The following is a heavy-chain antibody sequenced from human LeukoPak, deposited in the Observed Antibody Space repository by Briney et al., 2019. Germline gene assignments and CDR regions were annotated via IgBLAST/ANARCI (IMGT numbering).Heavy chain of an antibody. D-gene: IGHD3-10*01. CDR1: GGSFSGYY. CDR3: TRYGYYGSGNLVDY. J-gene: IGHJ4*02. V-gene: IGHV4-59*10. CDR2: IYTSGST. Sequence: KPSETLSLTCAVYGGSFSGYYWSWIRQPAGKGLEWIGRIYTSGSTNYNPSLKSRVTMSVDTSKNQFSLKLSSVTAADTAVYYCTRYGYYGSGNLVDYWGQGTLVTVSS.